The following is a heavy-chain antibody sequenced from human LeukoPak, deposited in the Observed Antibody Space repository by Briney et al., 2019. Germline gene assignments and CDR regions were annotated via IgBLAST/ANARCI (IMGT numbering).Heavy chain of an antibody. CDR1: GFTFSSYS. CDR3: VKDFSSGWVALDY. J-gene: IGHJ4*02. V-gene: IGHV3-64D*06. Sequence: PGGSLRLSCAASGFTFSSYSMNWVRQAPGKGLEYVSAISSNGGSTYYADSVKGRFTISRDNSKNTLYLQMSSLRAEDTAVYYCVKDFSSGWVALDYWGQGTLVTVSS. D-gene: IGHD6-19*01. CDR2: ISSNGGST.